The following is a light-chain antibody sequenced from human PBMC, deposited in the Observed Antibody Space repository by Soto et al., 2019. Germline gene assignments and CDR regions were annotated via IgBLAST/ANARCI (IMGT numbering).Light chain of an antibody. J-gene: IGKJ1*01. Sequence: DIRVTQSPSTLSASVGARVTITCRASQSISSWLAWYQQKPGKAPKLLIYKASSLESGVPSRFSGSGSGTEFTLTISSRQPDDFATYYYQQYYNYWTFGQGTKVEIK. V-gene: IGKV1-5*03. CDR3: QQYYNYWT. CDR2: KAS. CDR1: QSISSW.